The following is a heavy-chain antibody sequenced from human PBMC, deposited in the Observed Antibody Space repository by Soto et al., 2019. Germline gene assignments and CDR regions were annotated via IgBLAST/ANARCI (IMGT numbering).Heavy chain of an antibody. CDR3: PSWYGEVFGRWGPFDY. V-gene: IGHV3-74*03. D-gene: IGHD3-10*01. Sequence: PGGSLRLSCAASGFTFGSYWMDWVRQAPGKGLEWVSRINADGTRTTYADSVKGRFTISRDNAGNTLFLQMNSLRAEDKAVYYCPSWYGEVFGRWGPFDYWGQGTLVTVSS. J-gene: IGHJ4*02. CDR2: INADGTRT. CDR1: GFTFGSYW.